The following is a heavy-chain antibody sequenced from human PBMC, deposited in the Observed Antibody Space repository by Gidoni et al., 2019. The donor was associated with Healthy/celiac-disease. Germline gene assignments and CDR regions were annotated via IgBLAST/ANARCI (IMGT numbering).Heavy chain of an antibody. CDR2: IWYDGSNK. Sequence: QVQLVESGGGVVQPGRSLRLSCAASGFTFSSYGMHWVRQAPGKGLAWVAVIWYDGSNKYYADSVKGRFTIARDNSKNTLYLQMNSLRAEDTAVYYCATSPELGYCSGGSCPRWDYWGQGTLVTVSS. J-gene: IGHJ4*02. CDR1: GFTFSSYG. V-gene: IGHV3-33*08. D-gene: IGHD2-15*01. CDR3: ATSPELGYCSGGSCPRWDY.